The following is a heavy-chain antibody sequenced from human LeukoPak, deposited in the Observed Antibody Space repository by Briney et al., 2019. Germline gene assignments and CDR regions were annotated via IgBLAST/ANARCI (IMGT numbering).Heavy chain of an antibody. V-gene: IGHV4-39*01. J-gene: IGHJ3*02. D-gene: IGHD5-18*01. Sequence: SETLSLTCTVSGGSISSSSYYWGWIRQPPGKGLEWIGSIYYTGNTYYNPSLKSRVTMSVDTSKNQFSLKLSSVTAADTAVYYCARHTAKVKGDAFEIWGQGTMVTVSS. CDR1: GGSISSSSYY. CDR3: ARHTAKVKGDAFEI. CDR2: IYYTGNT.